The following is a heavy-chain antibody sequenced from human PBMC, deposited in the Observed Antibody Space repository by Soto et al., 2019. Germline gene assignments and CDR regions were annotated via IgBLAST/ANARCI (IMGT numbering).Heavy chain of an antibody. V-gene: IGHV3-30*03. D-gene: IGHD3-22*01. Sequence: GGSLRLSCAASGFTFSRYGMHWVRQAPGKGLEWVAVTSSDGSNKYYGDSVKGRFTISRDNSRNTLYLQLNSLRTEDTAVYYCARPYYYDSSGYLDYWGQGTLVTVSS. J-gene: IGHJ4*02. CDR3: ARPYYYDSSGYLDY. CDR2: TSSDGSNK. CDR1: GFTFSRYG.